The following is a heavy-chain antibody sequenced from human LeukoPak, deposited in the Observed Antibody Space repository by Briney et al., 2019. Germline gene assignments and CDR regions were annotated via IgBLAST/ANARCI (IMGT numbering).Heavy chain of an antibody. Sequence: GGSLRLSCAASGFTFRSYEMNWVRQAPGKGLEWVSYISSSGSTIYYADSVKGRFTISRDNAKNSLYLQMNSLRAEDTAVYYCAINMAADGDYWGQGTLVTVSS. CDR2: ISSSGSTI. V-gene: IGHV3-48*03. CDR3: AINMAADGDY. D-gene: IGHD6-13*01. CDR1: GFTFRSYE. J-gene: IGHJ4*02.